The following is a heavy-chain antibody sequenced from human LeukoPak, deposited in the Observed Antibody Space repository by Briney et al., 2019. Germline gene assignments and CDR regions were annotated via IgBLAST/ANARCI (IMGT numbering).Heavy chain of an antibody. D-gene: IGHD1-26*01. Sequence: GGSLRLSCAASGFTVSSNYMSWVRQAPGKGLEWVANIKQDGSDKYYVESVKGRFTISRDNAKNSLYLQMNSLRVEDTAVYYCATYSGNSESFFDYWGQGTLVTVSS. CDR1: GFTVSSNY. CDR2: IKQDGSDK. V-gene: IGHV3-7*01. J-gene: IGHJ4*02. CDR3: ATYSGNSESFFDY.